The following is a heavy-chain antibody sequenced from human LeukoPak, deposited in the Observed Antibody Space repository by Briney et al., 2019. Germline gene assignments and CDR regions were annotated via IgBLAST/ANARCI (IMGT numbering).Heavy chain of an antibody. CDR2: ISYDGSNK. CDR1: GFTFSSYA. Sequence: GGSLRLSCAASGFTFSSYAMHWVRQAPGKGLEWVAVISYDGSNKYYADSVKGRFTISRDNSKNTLYLQMNSLRAEDTAVYYCAKKIVSTPGPPRVFDIWGQGTMVTVS. CDR3: AKKIVSTPGPPRVFDI. D-gene: IGHD3-22*01. J-gene: IGHJ3*02. V-gene: IGHV3-30-3*01.